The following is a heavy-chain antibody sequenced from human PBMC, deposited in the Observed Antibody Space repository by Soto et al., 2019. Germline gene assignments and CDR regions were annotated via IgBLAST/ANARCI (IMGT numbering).Heavy chain of an antibody. J-gene: IGHJ5*02. D-gene: IGHD3-10*01. CDR2: ISYDGSNK. V-gene: IGHV3-30*18. CDR3: AKNRYGSGSYGWFDP. CDR1: GFTFSSYG. Sequence: GGSLRLSSAASGFTFSSYGMHWVRQAPGKGLEWVAVISYDGSNKYYADSVKGRFTISRDNSKNTLYLQMNSLRAEDTAVYYCAKNRYGSGSYGWFDPWGQGTLVTVSS.